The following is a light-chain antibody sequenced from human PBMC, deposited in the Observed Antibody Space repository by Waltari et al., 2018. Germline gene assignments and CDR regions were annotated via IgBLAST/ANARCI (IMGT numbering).Light chain of an antibody. CDR1: SSDIGSYNY. Sequence: QSALTQPASVSGSPGQSITISCTGTSSDIGSYNYVSWDQQHTGKTPKLIIFDVPNRPSGGSNRFSGSKSGNTASLIISGLQGEDEADYYCSSYMDTTALELFGGGTSLTVL. CDR2: DVP. V-gene: IGLV2-14*03. CDR3: SSYMDTTALEL. J-gene: IGLJ2*01.